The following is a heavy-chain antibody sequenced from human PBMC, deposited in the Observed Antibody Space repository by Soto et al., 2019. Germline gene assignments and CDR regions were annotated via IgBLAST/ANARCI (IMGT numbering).Heavy chain of an antibody. CDR3: ARWAFRNSYYDSSGYPYYFDY. V-gene: IGHV4-59*01. CDR1: GGCISSYD. CDR2: IYYSGST. Sequence: SETLSLTCTVSGGCISSYDWSWIRQPPGKGLEWIGYIYYSGSTNYNPSLKSRVTISVDTSKNQFSLKLSSVTAADTAVYYCARWAFRNSYYDSSGYPYYFDYWGQGTLVTVSS. D-gene: IGHD3-22*01. J-gene: IGHJ4*02.